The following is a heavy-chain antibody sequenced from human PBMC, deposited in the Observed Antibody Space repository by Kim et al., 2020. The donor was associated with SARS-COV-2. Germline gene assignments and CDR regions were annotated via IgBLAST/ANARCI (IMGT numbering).Heavy chain of an antibody. D-gene: IGHD3-10*01. CDR2: IKSKADGETT. CDR3: TADLAGVITNYGMDF. J-gene: IGHJ6*02. Sequence: GGSLRLSCAGSGFTFRTSWLHWVRQAPGKGLEWVGLIKSKADGETTAYSARVKDRFIISRDDSKSALYLQMSSLNTDDTAVYYCTADLAGVITNYGMDFWGQGTGVTVSS. CDR1: GFTFRTSW. V-gene: IGHV3-15*01.